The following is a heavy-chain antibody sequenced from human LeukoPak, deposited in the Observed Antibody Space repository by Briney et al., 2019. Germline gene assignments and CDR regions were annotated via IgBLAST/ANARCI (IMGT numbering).Heavy chain of an antibody. Sequence: ASVKVSCKASGYTFTGYYMRWVRQAPGQGLEWMGRINPNSGGTNYAQKFQGRVTMTRDTSISTAYMELSRLRSDDTAVYYCVVPMEYQGFVFWGQGTLVTVSS. D-gene: IGHD2-2*01. CDR1: GYTFTGYY. J-gene: IGHJ4*02. V-gene: IGHV1-2*06. CDR2: INPNSGGT. CDR3: VVPMEYQGFVF.